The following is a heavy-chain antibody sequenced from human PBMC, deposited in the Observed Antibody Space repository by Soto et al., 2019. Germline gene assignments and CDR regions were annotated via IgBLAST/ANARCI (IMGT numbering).Heavy chain of an antibody. CDR2: ISGSGGST. V-gene: IGHV3-23*01. D-gene: IGHD2-2*02. J-gene: IGHJ4*02. Sequence: GGSLRLSCAASGFTFSSYAMSWVRQAPGKGLEWVSAISGSGGSTYYADSVKGRFTISRDNSKNTLYLQMNSLRAEDTAVYYCAKFPKLLGYCSSTSCYKDYWGQGTLVTVPS. CDR1: GFTFSSYA. CDR3: AKFPKLLGYCSSTSCYKDY.